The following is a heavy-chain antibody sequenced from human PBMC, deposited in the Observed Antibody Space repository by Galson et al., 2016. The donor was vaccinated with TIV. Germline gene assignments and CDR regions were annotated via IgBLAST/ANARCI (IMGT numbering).Heavy chain of an antibody. V-gene: IGHV3-30*19. J-gene: IGHJ4*02. CDR3: VRDICTSVDCDPFDY. CDR1: GFSITNYG. CDR2: LRYNGNSN. Sequence: SLRLSCAASGFSITNYGIHWVRQSPGRGLEAVGILRYNGNSNYYLESVKGRFTMSRDTSKNTVYLEMSSLRTEDTAAYYCVRDICTSVDCDPFDYWGQGTQVTVSS. D-gene: IGHD2-8*02.